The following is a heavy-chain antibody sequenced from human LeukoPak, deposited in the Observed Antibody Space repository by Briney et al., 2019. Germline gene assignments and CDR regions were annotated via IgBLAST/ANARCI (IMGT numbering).Heavy chain of an antibody. V-gene: IGHV3-15*07. J-gene: IGHJ4*02. CDR2: IKSNTDGGTT. CDR1: GFPFTNAW. CDR3: TTDNPKPPVGATYY. Sequence: PGGSLRLSCAASGFPFTNAWMNWVRQAPGKGLEWVGRIKSNTDGGTTDYAAPVKGRFIISRDVEKNTLYLQMNRLNTEDTAVYYRTTDNPKPPVGATYYWGQGTLVTVSS. D-gene: IGHD1-26*01.